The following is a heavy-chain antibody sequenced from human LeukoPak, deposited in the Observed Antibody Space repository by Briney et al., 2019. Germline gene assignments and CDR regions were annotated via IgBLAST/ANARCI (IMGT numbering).Heavy chain of an antibody. CDR2: IIPIFGTA. Sequence: ASVKVSCKASGGTLSSYAISWVRQAPGQGLEWMGGIIPIFGTANYAQKFQGRVTITADESTSTAYMELSSLRSEDTAVYYCARSIITMVRGVIITGFDYWGQGTLVTVSS. CDR3: ARSIITMVRGVIITGFDY. V-gene: IGHV1-69*01. J-gene: IGHJ4*02. D-gene: IGHD3-10*01. CDR1: GGTLSSYA.